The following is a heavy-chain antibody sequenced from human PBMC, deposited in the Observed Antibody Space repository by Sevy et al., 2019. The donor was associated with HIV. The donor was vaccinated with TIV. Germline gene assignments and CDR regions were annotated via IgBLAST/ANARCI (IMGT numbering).Heavy chain of an antibody. D-gene: IGHD3-10*01. J-gene: IGHJ4*02. CDR1: GFTFSSYA. Sequence: GSLRLSCAASGFTFSSYAMHWVRQAPGKGLEWVAVISYDGSNKYYADSVKGRFTISRDNSKNTLYLQMNSLRAEDTAVYYCARDGSMVRGVTRHFDYWGQGTLVTVSS. CDR3: ARDGSMVRGVTRHFDY. V-gene: IGHV3-30*04. CDR2: ISYDGSNK.